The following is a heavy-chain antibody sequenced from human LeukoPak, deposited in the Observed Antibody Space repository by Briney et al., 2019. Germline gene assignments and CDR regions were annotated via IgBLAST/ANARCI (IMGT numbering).Heavy chain of an antibody. D-gene: IGHD2-2*01. CDR1: GYTFTGYY. J-gene: IGHJ4*02. Sequence: ASVKVSCKASGYTFTGYYMHWVRQAPGQGLEWMGRINPNSGGTNYAQEFQGRVTMTRDTSISTAYMELSRLRSDDTAVYYCARSLPSWPASMYYFDYWGQGTLVTVSS. CDR2: INPNSGGT. CDR3: ARSLPSWPASMYYFDY. V-gene: IGHV1-2*06.